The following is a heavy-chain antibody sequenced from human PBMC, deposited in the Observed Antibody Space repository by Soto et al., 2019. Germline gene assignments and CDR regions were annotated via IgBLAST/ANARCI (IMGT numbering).Heavy chain of an antibody. V-gene: IGHV4-39*01. D-gene: IGHD2-2*01. CDR3: TRFYFDPRTSRTSCYWASEI. J-gene: IGHJ3*02. CDR2: IYYSGIT. CDR1: GGSISSSSYY. Sequence: SETLSLTCRVSGGSISSSSYYWGWIRQPPGKGLEWIGSIYYSGITHYSPSLKSRVTLSVDASKNQFSLKLNSVTATDTAVYYFTRFYFDPRTSRTSCYWASEIWAKGTKVPVS.